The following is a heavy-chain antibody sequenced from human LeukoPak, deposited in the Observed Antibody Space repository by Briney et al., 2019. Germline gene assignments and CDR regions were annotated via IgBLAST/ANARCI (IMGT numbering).Heavy chain of an antibody. CDR2: IYSGGKT. CDR3: AKDRQLVPRVAFDI. CDR1: GFTVSSNS. J-gene: IGHJ3*02. D-gene: IGHD6-13*01. Sequence: PGGSLRLSCTVSGFTVSSNSWSWVRQAPGKGLEWVSFIYSGGKTHSSGSVKGRFTISRDNSKNTLYLQMNSLRAEDTAVYYCAKDRQLVPRVAFDIWGQGTMVTVSS. V-gene: IGHV3-53*01.